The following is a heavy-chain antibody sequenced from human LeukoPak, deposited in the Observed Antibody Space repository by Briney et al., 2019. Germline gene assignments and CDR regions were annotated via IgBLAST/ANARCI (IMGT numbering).Heavy chain of an antibody. CDR2: INPDGSGK. V-gene: IGHV3-7*01. Sequence: GGSLRLSCEASGFTFNSYWMIWVRQAPGKGLEWVANINPDGSGKYYVDSVKGRFTISRDNAKKSLYLQMNSLRAEDTAVYYCARKQGDYWGQGTLVTVSS. CDR1: GFTFNSYW. J-gene: IGHJ4*02. CDR3: ARKQGDY.